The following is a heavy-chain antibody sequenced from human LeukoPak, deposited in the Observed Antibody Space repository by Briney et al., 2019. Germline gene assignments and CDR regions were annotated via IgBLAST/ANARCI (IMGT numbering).Heavy chain of an antibody. CDR3: ARGFSWRTNKVLYYFDY. Sequence: GGSLRLSCAASGFTFSSYSMNWVRQAPGKGLEWVSSISSSSSYIYYADSVKGRFTISRDNAKNSLYLQMNSLRAEDTAVYYCARGFSWRTNKVLYYFDYWGQGTLVTVSS. V-gene: IGHV3-21*01. J-gene: IGHJ4*02. CDR1: GFTFSSYS. CDR2: ISSSSSYI. D-gene: IGHD1-14*01.